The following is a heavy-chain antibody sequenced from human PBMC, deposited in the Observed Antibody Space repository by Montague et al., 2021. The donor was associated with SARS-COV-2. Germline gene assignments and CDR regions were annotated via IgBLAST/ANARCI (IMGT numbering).Heavy chain of an antibody. V-gene: IGHV4-59*01. CDR1: GGSITSYH. CDR2: IYYSGST. CDR3: ARGDGHYYGSGTYPYY. Sequence: SETLSLTCTVSGGSITSYHWSWIRQPPGKGLEYIGNIYYSGSTNYNPSLKSRVTMSVDTSKNQFSLKLSSVTAADTAVYYCARGDGHYYGSGTYPYYWGQGTLVTVSS. D-gene: IGHD3-10*01. J-gene: IGHJ4*02.